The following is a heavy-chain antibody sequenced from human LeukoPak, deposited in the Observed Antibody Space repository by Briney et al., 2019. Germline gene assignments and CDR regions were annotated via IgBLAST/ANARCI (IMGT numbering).Heavy chain of an antibody. Sequence: GGSLRLSCAASGFTFSSYAMSWVRQAPGKGLEWVSAISGSGGSTYYADSVKGRFTISRDNSKNTLYLQMNSLRAEDTAVYYCAKDLVQQETTALFDYWGQGTLVTVSS. CDR1: GFTFSSYA. V-gene: IGHV3-23*01. D-gene: IGHD1-1*01. J-gene: IGHJ4*02. CDR2: ISGSGGST. CDR3: AKDLVQQETTALFDY.